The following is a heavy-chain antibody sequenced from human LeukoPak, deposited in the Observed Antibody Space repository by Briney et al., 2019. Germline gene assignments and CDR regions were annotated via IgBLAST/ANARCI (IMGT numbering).Heavy chain of an antibody. CDR1: GYTFTSYD. Sequence: GASVKVSCKASGYTFTSYDINWVRQATGQGLEWMGWINPNSGSTGYAQKFQGRVTMTSNISISTAYMELSSLRSEDTAVYYCARDRRLFTAVAGKGWLDPWGQGTLVTVSS. CDR3: ARDRRLFTAVAGKGWLDP. CDR2: INPNSGST. D-gene: IGHD6-19*01. J-gene: IGHJ5*02. V-gene: IGHV1-8*02.